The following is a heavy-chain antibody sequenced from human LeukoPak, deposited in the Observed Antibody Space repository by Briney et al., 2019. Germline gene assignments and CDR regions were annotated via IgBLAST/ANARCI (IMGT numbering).Heavy chain of an antibody. J-gene: IGHJ4*02. Sequence: GGSLRLSCTASGFTFGDYAMSWFRQAPGKGLEWVGFIRSKAYGGTTEYAASVKGRFTISRDDSKSIAYLQMNSLKTEDTAVYYCTRDHPMNTVTPGDYWGQGTLVTVSS. CDR1: GFTFGDYA. V-gene: IGHV3-49*03. D-gene: IGHD4-17*01. CDR2: IRSKAYGGTT. CDR3: TRDHPMNTVTPGDY.